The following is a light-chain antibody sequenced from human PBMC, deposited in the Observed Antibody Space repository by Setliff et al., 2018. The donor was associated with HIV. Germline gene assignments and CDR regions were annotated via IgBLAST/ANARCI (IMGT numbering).Light chain of an antibody. V-gene: IGLV2-14*01. CDR1: SSDVGGYNY. CDR3: SSYTSSIPYV. Sequence: SVLTQPASVSGSPGQSITISCTGTSSDVGGYNYVSWYQQHPGKAPKLMIYEVNNRPSGVSNRFSGSKSGNTASLTISGLQTEDEADYYCSSYTSSIPYVFGTGTKVTVL. J-gene: IGLJ1*01. CDR2: EVN.